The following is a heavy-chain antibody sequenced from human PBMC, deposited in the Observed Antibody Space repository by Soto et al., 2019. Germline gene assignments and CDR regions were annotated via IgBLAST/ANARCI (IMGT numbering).Heavy chain of an antibody. CDR3: ARDVLSAGYSYGHGFDY. Sequence: ASVKVSCKASGYTFTSYGTSWVRQAPGQGLEWMGWISAYNGNTNYAQKLQGRVTMTTDTSTSTAYMELRSLRSDDTAVYYCARDVLSAGYSYGHGFDYWGQGTLVTVSS. D-gene: IGHD5-18*01. CDR2: ISAYNGNT. J-gene: IGHJ4*02. V-gene: IGHV1-18*01. CDR1: GYTFTSYG.